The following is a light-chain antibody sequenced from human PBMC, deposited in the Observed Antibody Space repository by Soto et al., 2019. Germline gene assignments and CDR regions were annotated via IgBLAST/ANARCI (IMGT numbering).Light chain of an antibody. V-gene: IGKV3-15*01. CDR3: QQYRSWPRT. CDR2: GAS. Sequence: EILMTQSPATLSVSPGERATLSCRASQSLRDTLAWYQQKPGQAPRLLIYGASTRATGIPARFTGSGSGTEFTLTISSLQSEDIAVYYCQQYRSWPRTFGQGTKVEIK. CDR1: QSLRDT. J-gene: IGKJ1*01.